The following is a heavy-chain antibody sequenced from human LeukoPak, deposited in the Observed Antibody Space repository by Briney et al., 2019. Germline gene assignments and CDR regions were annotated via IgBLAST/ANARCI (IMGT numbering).Heavy chain of an antibody. CDR3: ARGFGGWELLDAFDI. CDR2: IYYSGST. D-gene: IGHD1-26*01. J-gene: IGHJ4*02. Sequence: SSQTLSLTCTVSGGSISSYYWSWIRQPPGKGLEWIGYIYYSGSTNYNPSLKSRVTISVDTSKNQFSLKLSSVTAADTAVYYCARGFGGWELLDAFDIWGQGTLVTVSS. CDR1: GGSISSYY. V-gene: IGHV4-59*01.